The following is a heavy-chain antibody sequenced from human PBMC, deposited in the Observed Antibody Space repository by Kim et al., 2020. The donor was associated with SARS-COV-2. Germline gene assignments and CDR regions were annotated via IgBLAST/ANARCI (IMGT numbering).Heavy chain of an antibody. J-gene: IGHJ4*02. CDR1: GYTFTSYD. D-gene: IGHD2-2*02. CDR3: ARGDRYCSSSSCYNY. CDR2: MNPNSGNT. V-gene: IGHV1-8*01. Sequence: ASVKVSCKASGYTFTSYDSNWVRQASGQGPEWMGWMNPNSGNTGYAQKFQGRVTMTRDTSISTAYMELNSLRSEDRAVYYCARGDRYCSSSSCYNYWGQGTLVTVSS.